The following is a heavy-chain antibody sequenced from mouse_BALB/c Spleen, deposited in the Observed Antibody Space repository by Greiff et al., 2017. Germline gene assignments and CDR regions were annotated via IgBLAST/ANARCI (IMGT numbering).Heavy chain of an antibody. D-gene: IGHD3-2*01. CDR3: ARRDSSGSHY. V-gene: IGHV1-18*01. CDR1: GYTFTDYN. J-gene: IGHJ2*01. Sequence: VQLKESGPELVKPGASVKIPCKASGYTFTDYNMDWVKQSHGKSLEWIGDINPNNGGTIYNQKFKGKATLTVDKSSSTAYMELRSLTSEDTAVYYCARRDSSGSHYWGQGTALTVSS. CDR2: INPNNGGT.